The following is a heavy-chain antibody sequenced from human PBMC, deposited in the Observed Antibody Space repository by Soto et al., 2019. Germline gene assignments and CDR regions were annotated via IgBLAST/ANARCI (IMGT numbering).Heavy chain of an antibody. V-gene: IGHV1-18*04. CDR1: GYGFSSYC. CDR2: ISAHTGNT. CDR3: ARDKYYDIFTAP. J-gene: IGHJ5*02. D-gene: IGHD3-9*01. Sequence: AALRGYWSTSGYGFSSYCSNGVRQAPGQGLEWMGWISAHTGNTHYAQIFQGRVTMTTDTSTNTAYMELRSLRSDDTAVYYCARDKYYDIFTAPWGQGTLVTVSS.